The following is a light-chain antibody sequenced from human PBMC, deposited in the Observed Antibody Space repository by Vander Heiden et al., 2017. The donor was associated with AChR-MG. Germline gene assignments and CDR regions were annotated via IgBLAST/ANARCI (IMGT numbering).Light chain of an antibody. CDR2: SDN. J-gene: IGLJ3*02. Sequence: QSVLTQPPSVSGTPGQRVTISCSGSRSNIGSNTVSWYQQLPGSAPKLLIYSDNQRPSGVPDRFSGYKSGTSASLAISGLQSEHEADYYCAAWDGSLNAWVFGGGTKLTVL. CDR3: AAWDGSLNAWV. CDR1: RSNIGSNT. V-gene: IGLV1-44*01.